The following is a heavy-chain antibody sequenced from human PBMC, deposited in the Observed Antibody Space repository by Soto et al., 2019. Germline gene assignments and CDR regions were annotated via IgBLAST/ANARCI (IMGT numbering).Heavy chain of an antibody. D-gene: IGHD3-10*01. CDR1: GFILSGYD. CDR2: IGTAGDP. Sequence: GGSLRLSCVASGFILSGYDMHWVRQATGEGLEWVSAIGTAGDPYYSGSVKGRFTISRGNAENSVYLQMNSLRAEDTAVYYCARVVEGFGEFPDSPLYYYGMDVWGQGTTVTVSS. J-gene: IGHJ6*02. CDR3: ARVVEGFGEFPDSPLYYYGMDV. V-gene: IGHV3-13*05.